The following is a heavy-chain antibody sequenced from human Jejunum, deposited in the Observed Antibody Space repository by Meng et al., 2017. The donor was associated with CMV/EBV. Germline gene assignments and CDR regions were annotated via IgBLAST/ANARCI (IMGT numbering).Heavy chain of an antibody. V-gene: IGHV4-39*07. J-gene: IGHJ4*02. CDR1: SY. Sequence: SYSAGVRQPPGKGLEWIGSIYYIGSSYYNPSLRRRFSMSVDTSKSQFSLRLSSVTAADTAVYYCAKDLGYCTGTSCPTYGYFDFWGQGTLVTVSS. CDR2: IYYIGSS. D-gene: IGHD2-2*01. CDR3: AKDLGYCTGTSCPTYGYFDF.